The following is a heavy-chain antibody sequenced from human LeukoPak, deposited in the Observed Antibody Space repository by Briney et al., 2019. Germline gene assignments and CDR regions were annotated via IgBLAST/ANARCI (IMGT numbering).Heavy chain of an antibody. CDR2: INPNSGGT. J-gene: IGHJ3*02. CDR1: GYTFTGYY. D-gene: IGHD2-2*01. V-gene: IGHV1-2*02. Sequence: ASVKVSCTASGYTFTGYYMHWVRQAPGQGLEWMGWINPNSGGTNYAQKFQGRVTMTRDTSISTAYMELSRLRSDDTAVYYCARDGSSWSHAFDIWGQGTMVTASS. CDR3: ARDGSSWSHAFDI.